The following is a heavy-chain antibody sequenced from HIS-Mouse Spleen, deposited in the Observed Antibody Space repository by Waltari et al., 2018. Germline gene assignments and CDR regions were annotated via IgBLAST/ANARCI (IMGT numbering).Heavy chain of an antibody. CDR1: GGTFSSYA. V-gene: IGHV1-69*01. CDR2: IIPIFGTA. CDR3: ARPRAGYSSGWGPDAFDI. Sequence: QVQLVQSGAEVKKPGSSVKVSCKASGGTFSSYAISWVRQDPGQGREWMGGIIPIFGTANYAQKFQGRVTITADESTSTAYMELSSLRSEDTAVYYCARPRAGYSSGWGPDAFDIWGQGTMVTASS. D-gene: IGHD6-19*01. J-gene: IGHJ3*02.